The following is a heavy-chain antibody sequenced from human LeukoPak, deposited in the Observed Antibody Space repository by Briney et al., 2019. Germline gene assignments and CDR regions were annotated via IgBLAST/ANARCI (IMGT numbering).Heavy chain of an antibody. CDR1: GYTFTGYY. CDR3: ARGLYVLRYFDWLLLGY. V-gene: IGHV1-2*04. CDR2: INPNSGGT. J-gene: IGHJ4*02. D-gene: IGHD3-9*01. Sequence: ASVKVSCQASGYTFTGYYMHWVRQAPGQGLEWMGWINPNSGGTNYAQKFQGWVTMTRDTSISTAYMELSRLRSDDTAVYYCARGLYVLRYFDWLLLGYWGQGTLVTVSS.